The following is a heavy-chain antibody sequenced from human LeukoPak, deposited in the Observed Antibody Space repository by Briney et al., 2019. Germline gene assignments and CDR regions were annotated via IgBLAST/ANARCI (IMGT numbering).Heavy chain of an antibody. CDR3: AKGYTSGRDDDAFDI. CDR1: GFTFSSYG. V-gene: IGHV3-30*18. Sequence: GGSLRLSCAASGFTFSSYGMHWVRQAPGKGLEWVAVISYDGSNKYYADSVKGRFTISRDNSKNTLSLQMHSLRAEDTAVYYCAKGYTSGRDDDAFDIWGQGTMVTVSS. J-gene: IGHJ3*02. D-gene: IGHD6-19*01. CDR2: ISYDGSNK.